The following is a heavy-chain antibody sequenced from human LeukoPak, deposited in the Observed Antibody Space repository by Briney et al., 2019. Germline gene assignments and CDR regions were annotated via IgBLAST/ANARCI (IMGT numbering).Heavy chain of an antibody. J-gene: IGHJ4*02. CDR1: GFTFSSYA. D-gene: IGHD1-1*01. Sequence: GGSLRLSCAASGFTFSSYAMSWVRQAPGKGLEWVSAISGSGGSTYYADSVKGRFTISRDNSKNTLYLQMNSLRAEDTAVYYCAKRTTGTTNIPNFDYWGQGTLVTVSS. CDR2: ISGSGGST. V-gene: IGHV3-23*01. CDR3: AKRTTGTTNIPNFDY.